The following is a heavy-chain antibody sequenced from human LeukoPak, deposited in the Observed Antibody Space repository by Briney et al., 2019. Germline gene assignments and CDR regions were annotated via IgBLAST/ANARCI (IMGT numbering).Heavy chain of an antibody. Sequence: SETLSLTCTVSGGSISSYYWSWIRQPPGKGLEWIGYIYYSGSTNYNPSLKSRVTISVDTSKNQFSLKLRSVTAADTAVYYCARVGREQWLDKYYFDYWGQGTLVTVSS. CDR3: ARVGREQWLDKYYFDY. CDR2: IYYSGST. D-gene: IGHD6-19*01. CDR1: GGSISSYY. V-gene: IGHV4-59*01. J-gene: IGHJ4*02.